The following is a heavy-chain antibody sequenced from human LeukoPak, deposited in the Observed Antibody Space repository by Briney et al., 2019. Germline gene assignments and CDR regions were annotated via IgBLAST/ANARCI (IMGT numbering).Heavy chain of an antibody. J-gene: IGHJ5*02. CDR1: GYSFNDYY. CDR3: ARDTCDGVSCYNWFDP. CDR2: INPNRGGT. Sequence: ASVKVSCKASGYSFNDYYIHWARQAPGQGLEWMGWINPNRGGTSYAQKFQGRVTMTRDTSITTAYMELSSPRSDDTAMYYCARDTCDGVSCYNWFDPWGQGTLVTVSS. D-gene: IGHD4-17*01. V-gene: IGHV1-2*02.